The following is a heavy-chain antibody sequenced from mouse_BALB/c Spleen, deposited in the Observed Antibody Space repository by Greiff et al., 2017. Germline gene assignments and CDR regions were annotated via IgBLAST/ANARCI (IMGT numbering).Heavy chain of an antibody. Sequence: EVQLVESGGGLVQPGGSRKLSCAASGFTFSSFGMHWVRQAPEKGLEWVAYISSGSSTIYYADTVKGRFTISRDKPKNTLFLQMTSLRSEDTAMYYCARGGRNCGSSYEAWFAYWGQGTLVTVSA. V-gene: IGHV5-17*02. CDR3: ARGGRNCGSSYEAWFAY. J-gene: IGHJ3*01. D-gene: IGHD1-1*01. CDR1: GFTFSSFG. CDR2: ISSGSSTI.